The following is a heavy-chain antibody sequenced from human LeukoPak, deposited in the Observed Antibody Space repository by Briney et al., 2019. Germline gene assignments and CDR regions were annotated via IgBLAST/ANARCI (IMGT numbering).Heavy chain of an antibody. CDR1: GFTFSSYS. J-gene: IGHJ4*02. D-gene: IGHD2-15*01. CDR3: ARVLRYCSGGSCYDLDY. CDR2: ISSSSSTI. V-gene: IGHV3-48*02. Sequence: GGSLRLSCAASGFTFSSYSMNWVRQAPGKGLEWVSYISSSSSTIFYADSVKGRFTISRDNVKNSLYLQMNSLRDEDTAVYYCARVLRYCSGGSCYDLDYWGQGTLVTVSS.